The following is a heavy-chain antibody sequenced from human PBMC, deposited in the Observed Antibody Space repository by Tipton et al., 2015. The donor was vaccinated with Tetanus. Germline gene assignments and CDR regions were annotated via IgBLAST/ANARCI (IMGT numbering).Heavy chain of an antibody. CDR2: IYYYTQRT. V-gene: IGHV4-31*03. J-gene: IGHJ4*02. Sequence: TLSLTCNVSGASINAGGYLWTWVRQHPGKGLEWIGNIYYYTQRTSHTPSLDSRVSISVDTSKNQFSLRLNSVTAADTAVYYCARRLPREPWYFDYWGQGMQVTVSS. D-gene: IGHD1-26*01. CDR1: GASINAGGYL. CDR3: ARRLPREPWYFDY.